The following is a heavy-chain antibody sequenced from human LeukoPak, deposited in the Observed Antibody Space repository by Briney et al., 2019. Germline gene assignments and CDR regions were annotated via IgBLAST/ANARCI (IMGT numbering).Heavy chain of an antibody. J-gene: IGHJ5*02. CDR3: AREGLYCSSTSCYRAEFDP. CDR2: IYTSGST. D-gene: IGHD2-2*01. CDR1: GGSISSYY. V-gene: IGHV4-4*07. Sequence: SETLSLTXTVSGGSISSYYWSWIRQTAGKGLEWIGRIYTSGSTNYNPSLKSRVTMSVDTSKNQFSLKLSSVTAADTAVYYCAREGLYCSSTSCYRAEFDPWGQGTLVTVSS.